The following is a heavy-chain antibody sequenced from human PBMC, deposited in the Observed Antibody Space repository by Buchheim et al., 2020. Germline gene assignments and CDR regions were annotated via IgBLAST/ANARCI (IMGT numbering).Heavy chain of an antibody. CDR1: GFTVNNKY. CDR3: ASRPDGDYPSFDF. D-gene: IGHD4-17*01. V-gene: IGHV3-66*01. Sequence: EVHLVESGGDLVQPGESLRLSCAASGFTVNNKYMTWVRQAPGKGLECVSIIHGGGATYYAESVKGRFTISRDKSRNILYLHMNSLRVEDTAVYYCASRPDGDYPSFDFWGLGTL. CDR2: IHGGGAT. J-gene: IGHJ4*02.